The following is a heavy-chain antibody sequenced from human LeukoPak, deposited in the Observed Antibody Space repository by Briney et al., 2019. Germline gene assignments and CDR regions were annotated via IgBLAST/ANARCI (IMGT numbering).Heavy chain of an antibody. J-gene: IGHJ4*02. V-gene: IGHV1-8*01. CDR1: GYTFTSYD. CDR3: ARAPLYSSSWYSSFDY. Sequence: ASVKVSCMASGYTFTSYDINWVRQATGQGLEWMGWMNPNSGNTGYAQKFQGRVTMTRNTSISTAYMELSSLRSEDTAVYYCARAPLYSSSWYSSFDYWGQGTLVTVSS. D-gene: IGHD6-13*01. CDR2: MNPNSGNT.